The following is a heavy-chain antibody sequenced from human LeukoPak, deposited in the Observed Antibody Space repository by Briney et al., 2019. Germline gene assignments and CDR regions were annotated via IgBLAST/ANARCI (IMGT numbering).Heavy chain of an antibody. CDR1: GGSITSYY. D-gene: IGHD6-19*01. J-gene: IGHJ4*02. CDR3: ARHWDSSGWDGLDY. V-gene: IGHV4-59*08. CDR2: IYYSGST. Sequence: SETLSLTCTVSGGSITSYYWSWIRQPPGKGLERIGYIYYSGSTNYNPSLKSRVTISVDTSKNQFSLKMSSVTAADTAVYYCARHWDSSGWDGLDYWGQGTLVTVSS.